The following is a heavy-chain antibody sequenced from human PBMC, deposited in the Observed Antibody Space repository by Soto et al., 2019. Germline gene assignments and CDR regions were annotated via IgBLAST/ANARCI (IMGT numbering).Heavy chain of an antibody. CDR2: ISGSGGST. J-gene: IGHJ5*02. D-gene: IGHD3-3*01. Sequence: GGPRLSCAASGFTFSSYAMSWVRQAPGKGLEWVSAISGSGGSTYYADSVKGRFTISRDNSKNTLYLQMNSLRAEDTAVYYCAKDPKYYDFWSGYYTINWFDPWGQGTLVTVSS. CDR1: GFTFSSYA. CDR3: AKDPKYYDFWSGYYTINWFDP. V-gene: IGHV3-23*01.